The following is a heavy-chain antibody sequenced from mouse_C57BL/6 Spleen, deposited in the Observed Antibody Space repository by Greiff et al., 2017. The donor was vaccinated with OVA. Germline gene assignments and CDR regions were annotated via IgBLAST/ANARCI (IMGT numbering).Heavy chain of an antibody. CDR3: TIIYYSNYDFDY. D-gene: IGHD2-5*01. CDR1: GYTFTSYW. Sequence: VQLQQSGTVLARPGASVKMSCKTSGYTFTSYWMHWVKQRPGQGLEWIGAIYPGNSDTSYNQKFKGKAKLTAVTSASTAYMELSSLTNEDSAVYYCTIIYYSNYDFDYWGQGTTLTVSS. CDR2: IYPGNSDT. J-gene: IGHJ2*01. V-gene: IGHV1-5*01.